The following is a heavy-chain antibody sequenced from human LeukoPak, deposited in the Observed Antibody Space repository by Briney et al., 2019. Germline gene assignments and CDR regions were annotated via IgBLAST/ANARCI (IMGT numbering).Heavy chain of an antibody. Sequence: GGSLRLSCAASGFTFSSYAMSWVRRAPGKGLEWVSAISGSGGSTYYADSVKGRFTISRDNSKNTLYLQMNSLRAEDTAVYYCAKCVHDSSGYYFFDYWGQGTLVTVSS. CDR1: GFTFSSYA. V-gene: IGHV3-23*01. D-gene: IGHD3-22*01. CDR2: ISGSGGST. J-gene: IGHJ4*02. CDR3: AKCVHDSSGYYFFDY.